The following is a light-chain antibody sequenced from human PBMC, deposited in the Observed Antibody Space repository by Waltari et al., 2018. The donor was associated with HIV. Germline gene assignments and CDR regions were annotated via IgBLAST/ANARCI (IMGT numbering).Light chain of an antibody. J-gene: IGLJ2*01. CDR1: SSDVATYKL. CDR2: EVS. CDR3: CSYVSNVI. V-gene: IGLV2-23*02. Sequence: QSALTQPASVSGSPGQSITISCTRTSSDVATYKLVSWYQQPPGKAPKLMIYEVSKRPSGVSVRFSGAKSGDTASLTISGLQAEDEAYYYCCSYVSNVIFGGGTKLTVL.